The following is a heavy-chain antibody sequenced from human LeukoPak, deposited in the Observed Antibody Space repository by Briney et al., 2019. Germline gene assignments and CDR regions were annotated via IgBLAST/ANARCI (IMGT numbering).Heavy chain of an antibody. Sequence: GGSLRLSCAASGFTFSSYWMSWFRQAPGKGLEWVANIKQDGSEKYYVDSVKGRFTISRDNAKNSLYLQMNSLRAEDTAVYYCASYGYYYYYMDVWGKGTTVTVSS. CDR2: IKQDGSEK. CDR1: GFTFSSYW. D-gene: IGHD3-10*01. V-gene: IGHV3-7*01. CDR3: ASYGYYYYYMDV. J-gene: IGHJ6*03.